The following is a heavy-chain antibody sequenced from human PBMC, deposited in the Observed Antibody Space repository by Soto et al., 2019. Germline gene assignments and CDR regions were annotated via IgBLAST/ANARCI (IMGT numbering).Heavy chain of an antibody. Sequence: GGSLRLSCAASGFTFSSYSMNWVRQAPGKGLEWVPSISSSSSYRYYADSVKGRFTISRDNAKNSLYLQMNSLRAEDTAVYYCLRFLEWSLYYMDVWGKGTTVTVSS. D-gene: IGHD3-3*01. CDR3: LRFLEWSLYYMDV. V-gene: IGHV3-21*01. CDR1: GFTFSSYS. J-gene: IGHJ6*03. CDR2: ISSSSSYR.